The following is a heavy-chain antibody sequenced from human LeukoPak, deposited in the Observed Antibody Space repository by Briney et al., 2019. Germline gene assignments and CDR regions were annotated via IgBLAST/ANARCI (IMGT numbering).Heavy chain of an antibody. CDR3: AKDFLNYYGSGIDI. CDR1: GFTFDDYA. CDR2: ISWNSGSI. Sequence: GGSLRLTCAASGFTFDDYAMNWVRQAPVKGLEWVSDISWNSGSIGYADSVKGRFTISRDNAKNSLYLQMNSLRAEDMALYYCAKDFLNYYGSGIDIWGQGTMVTVSS. D-gene: IGHD3-10*01. V-gene: IGHV3-9*03. J-gene: IGHJ3*02.